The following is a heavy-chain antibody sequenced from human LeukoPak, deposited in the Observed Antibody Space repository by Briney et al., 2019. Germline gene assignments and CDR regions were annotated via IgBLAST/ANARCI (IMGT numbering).Heavy chain of an antibody. CDR2: ISSSGGST. CDR1: GFTFSTYA. CDR3: AKISASGSYLDAY. D-gene: IGHD1-26*01. J-gene: IGHJ4*02. V-gene: IGHV3-23*01. Sequence: GGSLRLSCAASGFTFSTYAMSWVRQAPGKGLEWVSAISSSGGSTYYADSVKGRFTISRDNSKNTLYLQMNSLRAEDTALYYCAKISASGSYLDAYWGQGTLVTVSS.